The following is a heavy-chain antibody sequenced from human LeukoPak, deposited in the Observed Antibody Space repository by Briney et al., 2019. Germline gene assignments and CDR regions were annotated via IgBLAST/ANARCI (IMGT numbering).Heavy chain of an antibody. J-gene: IGHJ4*02. CDR1: GVSFSGYY. CDR2: INNSGST. V-gene: IGHV4-34*01. CDR3: ARAGPHYDYVWGSYGDYYFDY. D-gene: IGHD3-16*01. Sequence: SETLSLTCAVSGVSFSGYYWSWIRQPPGKGLEWIGDINNSGSTNYNPSLKSRFTISVDTSKNQFSLQLSSVTAADQALYYCARAGPHYDYVWGSYGDYYFDYWGQGTLVTVSS.